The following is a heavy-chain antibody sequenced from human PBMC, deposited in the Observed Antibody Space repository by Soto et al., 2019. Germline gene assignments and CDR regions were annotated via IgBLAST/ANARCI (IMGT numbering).Heavy chain of an antibody. CDR3: ARHNPAISILDH. CDR1: GGSISSNIYY. J-gene: IGHJ4*02. D-gene: IGHD3-3*01. CDR2: IHYSGST. V-gene: IGHV4-39*01. Sequence: ETLSLTCTVSGGSISSNIYYWGWIRQPPEKGLEWVGNIHYSGSTYYDSSLKSRVTISVDTSKNQFSLKLSSVTAADTAVYYCARHNPAISILDHWGQGTLVTVSS.